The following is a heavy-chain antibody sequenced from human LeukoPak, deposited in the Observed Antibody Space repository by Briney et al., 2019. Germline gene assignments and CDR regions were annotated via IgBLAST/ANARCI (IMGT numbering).Heavy chain of an antibody. J-gene: IGHJ3*02. D-gene: IGHD6-13*01. V-gene: IGHV4-34*01. CDR2: IYHSGST. CDR1: GGSFSAYY. Sequence: SETLSLTCGVYGGSFSAYYWSWIRQPPGKGLEWIREIYHSGSTNYNPSLKSRVTISVDTSKNQFSLKLSSVTAADTAVYYCARPIAGAGMHAFDIWGQGTMVTVSS. CDR3: ARPIAGAGMHAFDI.